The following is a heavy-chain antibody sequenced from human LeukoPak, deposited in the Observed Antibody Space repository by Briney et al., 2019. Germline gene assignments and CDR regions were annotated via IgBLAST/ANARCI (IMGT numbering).Heavy chain of an antibody. CDR1: GFTFSSYW. J-gene: IGHJ4*02. D-gene: IGHD2-21*02. CDR3: AREVRGHIVVVTGTPISIY. V-gene: IGHV3-7*01. CDR2: IKQEGSEK. Sequence: PGGSLRLSCAASGFTFSSYWMSWVRQAPGKGLEWVANIKQEGSEKNYVDSVKGRFTISRDNAKNSLFLQMNSLRAEDTAVYYCAREVRGHIVVVTGTPISIYWGQGTLVTVSS.